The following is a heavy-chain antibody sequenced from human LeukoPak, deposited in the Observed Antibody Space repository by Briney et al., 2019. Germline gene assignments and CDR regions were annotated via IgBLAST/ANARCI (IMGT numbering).Heavy chain of an antibody. D-gene: IGHD3-3*01. V-gene: IGHV3-48*01. Sequence: GGSLRLSCTASGFTFSSYSMNWVRQAPGKGLEWVSYISSSSSTIYYADSVKGRFTISRDNAKNSLYLQMNSLRAEDTAVYYCARDSITIFGVVNPFDYWGQGTLVTVSS. CDR2: ISSSSSTI. CDR3: ARDSITIFGVVNPFDY. CDR1: GFTFSSYS. J-gene: IGHJ4*02.